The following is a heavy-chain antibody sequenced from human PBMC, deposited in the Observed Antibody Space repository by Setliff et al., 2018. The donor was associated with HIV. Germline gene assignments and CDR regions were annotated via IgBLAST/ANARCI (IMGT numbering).Heavy chain of an antibody. CDR1: GGSISSSGYY. D-gene: IGHD6-19*01. Sequence: SETLSLTCSVSGGSISSSGYYWSWIRQPPGKGLEWIGDIYYSGGTDYHPSLKSRVTISVDTSKNQFSLKLGSVTAADTAVYFCARRFEQWLAFDYWGQGTLVTVSS. J-gene: IGHJ4*02. CDR3: ARRFEQWLAFDY. CDR2: IYYSGGT. V-gene: IGHV4-39*01.